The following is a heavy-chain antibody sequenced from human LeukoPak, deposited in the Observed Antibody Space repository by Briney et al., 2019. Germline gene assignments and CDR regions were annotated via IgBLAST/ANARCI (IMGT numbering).Heavy chain of an antibody. Sequence: PSETLSFTCAVYGGSFSGYYWSWIRQPPGKGLEWIGEINHSGSTKYNPSLKSRVTISVDTSKIQFSLKLSSVTAADTAVYYCAKDPHTGSAPDYWGQGTLVTVSS. CDR1: GGSFSGYY. J-gene: IGHJ4*02. V-gene: IGHV4-34*01. CDR2: INHSGST. CDR3: AKDPHTGSAPDY. D-gene: IGHD2-15*01.